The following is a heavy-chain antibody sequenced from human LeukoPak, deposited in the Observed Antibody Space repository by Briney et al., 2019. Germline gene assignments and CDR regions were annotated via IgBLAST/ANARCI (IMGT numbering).Heavy chain of an antibody. V-gene: IGHV5-51*03. D-gene: IGHD3-22*01. CDR1: GYRFSAYW. Sequence: GESLKISCKGSGYRFSAYWIAWVRQMPGKGLEWMGTIYPDDSDTRYSPSFQGQVTISADKSVSTAYLQWRSLKASDTAMYYCARPNITSYYDSRGYDAFDVWGQGTMVTVSS. J-gene: IGHJ3*01. CDR2: IYPDDSDT. CDR3: ARPNITSYYDSRGYDAFDV.